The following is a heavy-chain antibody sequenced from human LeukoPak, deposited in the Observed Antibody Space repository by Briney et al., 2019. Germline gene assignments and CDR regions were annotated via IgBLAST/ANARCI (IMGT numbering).Heavy chain of an antibody. CDR3: ARVIGSYGDSAY. CDR2: ISSSSSST. CDR1: GFTFSSFS. Sequence: PGGSLRLSCAASGFTFSSFSMNLVRQAPGKGLEWISYISSSSSSTYYADSVKGRFTISRDNAKNSLYLQMNSLRAEDTAVYYCARVIGSYGDSAYWGQGTLVTVSS. D-gene: IGHD4-17*01. V-gene: IGHV3-48*04. J-gene: IGHJ4*02.